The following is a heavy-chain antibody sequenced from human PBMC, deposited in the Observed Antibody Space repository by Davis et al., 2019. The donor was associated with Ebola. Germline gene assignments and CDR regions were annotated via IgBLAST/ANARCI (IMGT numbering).Heavy chain of an antibody. CDR2: ISSSSSTI. D-gene: IGHD2-2*02. J-gene: IGHJ5*02. CDR3: ARGRREYQLLYRVDWFDP. Sequence: GESLKISCAASGFTFSTYSMNWVRQAPGKGLEWVSYISSSSSTIYYADSVKGRFTISRDNAKNSLYLQMNSLRDEDTAVYYCARGRREYQLLYRVDWFDPWGQGTLVTVSS. CDR1: GFTFSTYS. V-gene: IGHV3-48*02.